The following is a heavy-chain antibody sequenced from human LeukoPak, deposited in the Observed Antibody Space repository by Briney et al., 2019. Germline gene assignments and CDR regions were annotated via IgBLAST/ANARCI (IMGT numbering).Heavy chain of an antibody. Sequence: ASVKVSCKASGGTFSSYTISWVRQAPGQGLEWMGRIIPILGIANYAQKFQGRVTITADKSTSTAYMELSSLRSEDTAVYYCARDGGVYDSSGYYLDYWGQRTLVTVSS. V-gene: IGHV1-69*04. CDR2: IIPILGIA. CDR1: GGTFSSYT. CDR3: ARDGGVYDSSGYYLDY. J-gene: IGHJ4*02. D-gene: IGHD3-22*01.